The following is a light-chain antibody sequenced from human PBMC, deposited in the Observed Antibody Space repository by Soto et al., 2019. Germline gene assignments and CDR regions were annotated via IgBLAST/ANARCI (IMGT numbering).Light chain of an antibody. CDR1: SSNIGAGYD. J-gene: IGLJ2*01. CDR3: QSYDSSLSGSV. V-gene: IGLV1-40*01. Sequence: QPVLTQPPSVSGAPGQRVTLSCTGSSSNIGAGYDVHWYQHLPGTAPKLLIYGNNNRPSGVPDRFSGSKSGTSASLAITGRQAEDEADYYCQSYDSSLSGSVFGGGTKLTVL. CDR2: GNN.